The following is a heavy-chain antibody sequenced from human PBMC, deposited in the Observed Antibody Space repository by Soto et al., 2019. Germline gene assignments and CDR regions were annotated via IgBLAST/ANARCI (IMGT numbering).Heavy chain of an antibody. CDR1: GGSISSSNW. CDR3: ARETPHRESIAVAGDFDY. CDR2: IYHSGST. Sequence: SETLSLTCAVSGGSISSSNWWSWVRQPPGKGLEWIGEIYHSGSTNYNPSLKSRVTISVDKSKNQFSLKLSSVTAADTAVYYCARETPHRESIAVAGDFDYWGQGTLVTVSS. V-gene: IGHV4-4*02. J-gene: IGHJ4*02. D-gene: IGHD6-19*01.